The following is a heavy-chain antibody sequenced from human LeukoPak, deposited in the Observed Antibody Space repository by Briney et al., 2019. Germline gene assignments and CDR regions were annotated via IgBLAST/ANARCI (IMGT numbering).Heavy chain of an antibody. D-gene: IGHD5-24*01. CDR3: ARDLAVEMATMALDY. CDR2: IYYSGST. J-gene: IGHJ4*02. V-gene: IGHV4-39*07. Sequence: SETLSLTCTVSGGSISSSSYYWGWIRQPPGKGLEWIGSIYYSGSTYYNPSLKSRVTISVDTSKNQFSLKLSSVTAADTAVYYCARDLAVEMATMALDYWGQGTLVTVSS. CDR1: GGSISSSSYY.